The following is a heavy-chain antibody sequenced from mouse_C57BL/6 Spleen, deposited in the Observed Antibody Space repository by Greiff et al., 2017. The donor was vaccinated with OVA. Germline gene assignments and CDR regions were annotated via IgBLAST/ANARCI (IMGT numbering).Heavy chain of an antibody. J-gene: IGHJ2*01. Sequence: EVHLVESGGGLVKPGGSLKLSCAASGFTFSSYAMSWVRQTPEKRLEWVATISDGGSYTYYPDNVKGRFTISRDNAKNNLYLQMSHLTSEDTAMYYCARDEGTGPFDYWGQGTTLTVSS. CDR3: ARDEGTGPFDY. D-gene: IGHD4-1*01. CDR2: ISDGGSYT. V-gene: IGHV5-4*01. CDR1: GFTFSSYA.